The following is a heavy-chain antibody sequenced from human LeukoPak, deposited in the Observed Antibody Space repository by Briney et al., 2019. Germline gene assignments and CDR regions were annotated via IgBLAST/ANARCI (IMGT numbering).Heavy chain of an antibody. V-gene: IGHV4-30-2*01. D-gene: IGHD3-22*01. CDR3: ARAANTYYYDSSSLDI. CDR1: GGSISSGGYS. CDR2: IYHSGST. Sequence: TSETLSLTCAVSGGSISSGGYSWSWIRQPPGKGLEWIGYIYHSGSTYYNPSLKSRVTISVDRSKNQFSLKLSSVTAADTAVYYCARAANTYYYDSSSLDIWGQGTMVTVSS. J-gene: IGHJ3*02.